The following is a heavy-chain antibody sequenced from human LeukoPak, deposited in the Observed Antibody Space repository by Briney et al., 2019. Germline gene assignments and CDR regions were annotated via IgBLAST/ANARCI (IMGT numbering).Heavy chain of an antibody. Sequence: QPGGSLRLSCAASGFTVSSNYMSWVRQAPGKGLEWVSVIYSGGSTYYADSVKGRFTISRDNSKNTLYLQMNSLRAEDTAVYYCARDSGTYYPIFDCWGQGALVTVSS. D-gene: IGHD1-26*01. CDR3: ARDSGTYYPIFDC. V-gene: IGHV3-53*01. CDR1: GFTVSSNY. CDR2: IYSGGST. J-gene: IGHJ4*02.